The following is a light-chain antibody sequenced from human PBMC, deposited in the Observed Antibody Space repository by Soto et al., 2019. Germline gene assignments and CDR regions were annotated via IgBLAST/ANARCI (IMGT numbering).Light chain of an antibody. CDR2: DVT. J-gene: IGLJ1*01. Sequence: QSALIQPRSVSGSPGQSVTISCSGATSDVGAVKYVSWYQHHPGKAPKVMIYDVTKRASGVPDRFSGSKSGNTASLTISGLQADDEADYYCCSYAGSYVFGTGTKLTVL. CDR1: TSDVGAVKY. V-gene: IGLV2-11*01. CDR3: CSYAGSYV.